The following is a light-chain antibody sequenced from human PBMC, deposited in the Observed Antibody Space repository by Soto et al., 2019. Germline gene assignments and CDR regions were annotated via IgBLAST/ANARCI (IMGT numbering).Light chain of an antibody. Sequence: QSALTQPASVSGSPGQSITISCTGTSSDVGGYNFVSWYQQHPGKAPKLMIYDVSSRPSGVSNRFSGSKSGNTASLTISGLQAEDEGDYYCSSYASSGTVVFGAGTKLTVL. CDR2: DVS. CDR1: SSDVGGYNF. V-gene: IGLV2-14*03. CDR3: SSYASSGTVV. J-gene: IGLJ3*02.